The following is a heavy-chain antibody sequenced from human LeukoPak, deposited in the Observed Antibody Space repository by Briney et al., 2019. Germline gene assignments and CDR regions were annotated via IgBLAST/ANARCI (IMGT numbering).Heavy chain of an antibody. V-gene: IGHV4-39*01. CDR1: GGSISSSSYY. J-gene: IGHJ4*02. CDR2: IYYSGST. D-gene: IGHD1-14*01. Sequence: SETLSLTCTVSGGSISSSSYYWGWIRQPPGKGLEWIGSIYYSGSTYYNPSLKSRVTISVDTSKKQFSLRLTSVTAADTAVYYCARQYQPRYYFDYWGQGTLVTVSS. CDR3: ARQYQPRYYFDY.